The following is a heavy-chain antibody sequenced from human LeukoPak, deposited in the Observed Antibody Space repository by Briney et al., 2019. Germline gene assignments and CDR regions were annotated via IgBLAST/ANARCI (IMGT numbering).Heavy chain of an antibody. Sequence: GGSLRLSCEASGFSFISYWMNWVRQAPGKGLEWVANIKQDGSEKYYADSVKGRFTISKDNSENTLYLQMNSLRAEDTAVYYCARDPPNSGYALDVWGQGATVTVSS. CDR3: ARDPPNSGYALDV. CDR2: IKQDGSEK. D-gene: IGHD7-27*01. CDR1: GFSFISYW. J-gene: IGHJ3*01. V-gene: IGHV3-7*01.